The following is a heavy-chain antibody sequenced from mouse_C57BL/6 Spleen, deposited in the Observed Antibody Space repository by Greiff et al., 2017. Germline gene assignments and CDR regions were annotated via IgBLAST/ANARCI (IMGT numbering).Heavy chain of an antibody. CDR2: ISDGGSYT. CDR3: ARAQTAQATLAY. Sequence: EVKLMESGGGLVKPGGSLKLSCAASGFTFSSYAMSWVRQTPEKRLEWVATISDGGSYTYYPDNVKGRFTISRDNAKQNLYLQMSHLKSEDTAMYYCARAQTAQATLAYWGQGTLVTVSA. CDR1: GFTFSSYA. V-gene: IGHV5-4*03. D-gene: IGHD3-2*02. J-gene: IGHJ3*01.